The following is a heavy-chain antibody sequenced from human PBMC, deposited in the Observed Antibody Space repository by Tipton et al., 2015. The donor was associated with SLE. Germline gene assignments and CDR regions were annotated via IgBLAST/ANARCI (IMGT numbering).Heavy chain of an antibody. CDR2: ISYDGSNK. CDR1: GFTFSSYG. V-gene: IGHV3-30*18. CDR3: AKDKRSCMDV. Sequence: SLRLSCSASGFTFSSYGMHWVRQAPGKGLEWVAVISYDGSNKYYADSVKGRFTISRDNSKNTLYLQMNSLRAEDTAVYYCAKDKRSCMDVWGQGTTVTVSS. J-gene: IGHJ6*02.